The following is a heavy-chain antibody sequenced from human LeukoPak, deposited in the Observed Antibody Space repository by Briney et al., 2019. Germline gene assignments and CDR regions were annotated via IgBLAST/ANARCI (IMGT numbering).Heavy chain of an antibody. D-gene: IGHD6-13*01. CDR2: ITSRGSTK. Sequence: GRSLRLSCAASGFTFSDYYMSWIRQAPGKGVEWASYITSRGSTKYYSDSVKGRFTISRDNAKNSLYLQMDSLRAEDTAVYYCARVFGSSSWYPLYLDYWGQGALVTVSS. CDR3: ARVFGSSSWYPLYLDY. J-gene: IGHJ4*02. CDR1: GFTFSDYY. V-gene: IGHV3-11*01.